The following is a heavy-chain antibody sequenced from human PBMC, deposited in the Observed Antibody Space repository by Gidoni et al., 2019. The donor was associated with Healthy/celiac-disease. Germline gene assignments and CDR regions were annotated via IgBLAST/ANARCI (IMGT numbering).Heavy chain of an antibody. CDR1: GFTFSDYY. CDR2: ILSISSST. D-gene: IGHD1-26*01. V-gene: IGHV3-11*05. CDR3: ARARGGAKGVDY. Sequence: QVQLVETGGGLVKPGGSLGSSCAAAGFTFSDYYMSWIRQSPGTGLVCVSFILSISSSTTYAASVKGRFTISRDTAKTALYLPMNSLRAADTAVYYCARARGGAKGVDYWGQGTLVTVSS. J-gene: IGHJ4*02.